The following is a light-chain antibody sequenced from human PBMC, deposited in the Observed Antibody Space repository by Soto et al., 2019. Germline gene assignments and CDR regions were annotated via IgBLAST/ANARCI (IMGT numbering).Light chain of an antibody. Sequence: QSVLTQPPSVSGSPGQSVTISCTGTSXDVGAYNYVSWHQQHPGKAPKLVIYDVTQRPSGVPDRFSASKSGITASLTISGLQAEDEADYYCCSYAAGDSFKFGGGTKVTVL. CDR2: DVT. J-gene: IGLJ2*01. V-gene: IGLV2-11*01. CDR3: CSYAAGDSFK. CDR1: SXDVGAYNY.